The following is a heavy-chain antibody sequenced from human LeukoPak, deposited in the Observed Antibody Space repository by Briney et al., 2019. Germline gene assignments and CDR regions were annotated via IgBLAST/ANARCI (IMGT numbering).Heavy chain of an antibody. V-gene: IGHV3-23*01. Sequence: GGSLRLSCAASGFTFSNYALSWVRQAPGKGLEWVSCISYSGSTHYTDSVKGRFTISRDNPKNTLYLTMNSLRAEDTAVYYCAKSPGGSGIAYGLDVWGQGTTVTVSS. D-gene: IGHD6-13*01. CDR2: ISYSGST. CDR1: GFTFSNYA. J-gene: IGHJ6*02. CDR3: AKSPGGSGIAYGLDV.